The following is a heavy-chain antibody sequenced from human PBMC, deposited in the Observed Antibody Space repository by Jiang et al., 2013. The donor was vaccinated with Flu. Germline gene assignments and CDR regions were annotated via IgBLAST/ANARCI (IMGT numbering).Heavy chain of an antibody. CDR3: ADGSYDSSGYYYYFDY. CDR1: GGSFSGYY. CDR2: INHSGST. Sequence: LLKPSETLSLTCAVYGGSFSGYYWSWIRQPPGKGLEWIGEINHSGSTNYNPSLKSRVTISVDTSKNQFSLKLSSVTAADTAVYYCADGSYDSSGYYYYFDYWGQGTLVTVSS. J-gene: IGHJ4*02. D-gene: IGHD3-22*01. V-gene: IGHV4-34*01.